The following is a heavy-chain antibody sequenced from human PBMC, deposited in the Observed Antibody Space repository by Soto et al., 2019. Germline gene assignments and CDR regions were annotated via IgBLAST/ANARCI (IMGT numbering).Heavy chain of an antibody. D-gene: IGHD1-1*01. CDR1: GYTFNDYH. V-gene: IGHV1-2*02. J-gene: IGHJ4*02. CDR3: ARDSTAQRGTFFDY. Sequence: QVQLVQSGAEVKKPGASVKVSCKASGYTFNDYHIHWVRNAPGQGLEWMGGLNCNGGGTKYAQKFQGRVTMTMDTSISTVYMDLSSLRSDDTAFYYCARDSTAQRGTFFDYWGRGTLVTASS. CDR2: LNCNGGGT.